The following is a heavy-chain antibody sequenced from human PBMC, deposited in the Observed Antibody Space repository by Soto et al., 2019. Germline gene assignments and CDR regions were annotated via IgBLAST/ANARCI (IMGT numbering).Heavy chain of an antibody. Sequence: TSETLSLTRTLSGCSVSSYYRSLNRQPPGKGLEWIGYIYYSGSTNYNPSLKSRVTISVDTSKNQFSLKLSSVTAADTAVYYCARHGYSYGYDAFDIWGQGTTVTVSS. CDR1: GCSVSSYY. D-gene: IGHD5-18*01. CDR2: IYYSGST. V-gene: IGHV4-59*08. J-gene: IGHJ3*02. CDR3: ARHGYSYGYDAFDI.